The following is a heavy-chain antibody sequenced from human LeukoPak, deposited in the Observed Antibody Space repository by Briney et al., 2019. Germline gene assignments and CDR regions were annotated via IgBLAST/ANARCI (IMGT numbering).Heavy chain of an antibody. V-gene: IGHV3-23*01. CDR2: ARGSDDIR. CDR1: GFTFSTYD. J-gene: IGHJ4*02. Sequence: GGSLRLSCAASGFTFSTYDMSWVRQAPGKGLEWVATARGSDDIRYYADSVRGRFSISRDNSKNTLYLQLNSLSAEDTAVYYCARATYSFGSGSYYGGDACFDYWGQGTLVTVSS. CDR3: ARATYSFGSGSYYGGDACFDY. D-gene: IGHD3-10*01.